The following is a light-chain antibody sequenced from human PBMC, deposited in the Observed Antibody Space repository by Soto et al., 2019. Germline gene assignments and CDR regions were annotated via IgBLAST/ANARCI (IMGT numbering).Light chain of an antibody. CDR3: SSYTSSSLVV. CDR1: SSDVGGYNY. J-gene: IGLJ2*01. V-gene: IGLV2-14*01. Sequence: QSALTLPASVSGSPGQSITISCTGTSSDVGGYNYGSWYQQHPGKAPKLMIYDVSNRPSGVSNRFSGSKSGNTASLTISGLQAEDDADYYCSSYTSSSLVVFGGGTTLTVL. CDR2: DVS.